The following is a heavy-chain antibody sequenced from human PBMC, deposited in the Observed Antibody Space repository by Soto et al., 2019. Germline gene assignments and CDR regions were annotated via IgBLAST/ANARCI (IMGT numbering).Heavy chain of an antibody. J-gene: IGHJ5*02. CDR1: GGSINSGDYY. Sequence: QVQLQESGPGLVKTSQTLSLTCTVSGGSINSGDYYWSWIRQHPGKGLEWIGYIYYSGSTYYNPSLKIRVTISVDTSKSQFFLKLSSVTAADTAVYYCAREEVAYYGSGSYNWFDPWGQGTLVTVSS. CDR3: AREEVAYYGSGSYNWFDP. CDR2: IYYSGST. D-gene: IGHD3-10*01. V-gene: IGHV4-31*03.